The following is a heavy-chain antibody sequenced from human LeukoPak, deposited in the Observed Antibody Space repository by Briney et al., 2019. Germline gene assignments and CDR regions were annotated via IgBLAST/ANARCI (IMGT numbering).Heavy chain of an antibody. CDR1: GFTFSSYW. Sequence: GGSLRLSCAASGFTFSSYWMHWVRQAPGKGLVWVSRINTDGSSTSYADSVKGRFTISRDNAKNTLYLQMNSLRAEDTAVYYCAQGRYCSSTSCYPLDYWGQGTLVTVSS. J-gene: IGHJ4*02. D-gene: IGHD2-2*01. V-gene: IGHV3-74*01. CDR3: AQGRYCSSTSCYPLDY. CDR2: INTDGSST.